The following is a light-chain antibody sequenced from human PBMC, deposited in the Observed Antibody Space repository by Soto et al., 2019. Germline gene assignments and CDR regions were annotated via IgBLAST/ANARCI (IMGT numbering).Light chain of an antibody. CDR3: QRSDSTPFT. Sequence: DIQMTQSPSSLSASVGDRVTITCRASQSISSYLNWYQQKPGKAPKLLIYAASSLQSGVTSRFSGSGSGTDYTLTISSLQPEYFATYYCQRSDSTPFTFGPGTKVDIK. V-gene: IGKV1-39*01. CDR2: AAS. J-gene: IGKJ3*01. CDR1: QSISSY.